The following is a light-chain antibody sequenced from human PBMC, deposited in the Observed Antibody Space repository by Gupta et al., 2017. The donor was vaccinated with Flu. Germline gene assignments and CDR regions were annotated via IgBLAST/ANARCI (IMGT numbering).Light chain of an antibody. CDR1: RRVSSY. CDR2: DAS. Sequence: AHLSSPPGGCAIRCGTASRRVSSYLAWYQQKPGQAPRLLIYDASNRATGIPDRFSGSGSGTDFTLTISSLEPEDFAVYYGQQCSNWPTCGFGHGTKVDIK. J-gene: IGKJ3*01. V-gene: IGKV3-11*01. CDR3: QQCSNWPTCG.